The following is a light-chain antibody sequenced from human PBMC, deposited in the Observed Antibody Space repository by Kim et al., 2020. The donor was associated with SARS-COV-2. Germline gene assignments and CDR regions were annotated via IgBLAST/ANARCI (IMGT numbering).Light chain of an antibody. J-gene: IGLJ2*01. V-gene: IGLV3-1*01. CDR1: KLGDKY. CDR2: EDN. Sequence: SVSPGQTASITCSGDKLGDKYVCWYQQKPGQSPVLVIYEDNKRPSGIPERISGSNSGNTATLTISGTQAMDEADYYCQAWDSSTVVFGGGTQLTVL. CDR3: QAWDSSTVV.